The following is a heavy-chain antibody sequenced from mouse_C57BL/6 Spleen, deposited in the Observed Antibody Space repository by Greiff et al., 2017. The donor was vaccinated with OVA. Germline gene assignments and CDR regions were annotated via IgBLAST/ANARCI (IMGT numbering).Heavy chain of an antibody. Sequence: VKVVESGAELVKPGASVKISCKASGYAFSSYWMNWVKQRPGKGLEWIGQIYPGDGDTNYNGKFKGKATLTADKSSSTAYMQLSSLTSEDSAVYFCARSLITTVVEGAMDYWGQGTSVTVSS. CDR2: IYPGDGDT. J-gene: IGHJ4*01. V-gene: IGHV1-80*01. D-gene: IGHD1-1*01. CDR1: GYAFSSYW. CDR3: ARSLITTVVEGAMDY.